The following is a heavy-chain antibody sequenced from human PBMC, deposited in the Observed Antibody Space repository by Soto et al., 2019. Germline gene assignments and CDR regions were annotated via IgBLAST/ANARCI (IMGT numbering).Heavy chain of an antibody. D-gene: IGHD4-17*01. CDR2: IYYSENT. CDR3: ATHPPYGPLDH. J-gene: IGHJ4*02. Sequence: PSETLSLTCTVAGCFLRGISNHWGWIRQPPGKGLEWIGNIYYSENTYYNPSLKSRVTISVDTSKNQFSLRLTSVTAADSAVYYCATHPPYGPLDHWGQGTLVTVSS. V-gene: IGHV4-39*01. CDR1: GCFLRGISNH.